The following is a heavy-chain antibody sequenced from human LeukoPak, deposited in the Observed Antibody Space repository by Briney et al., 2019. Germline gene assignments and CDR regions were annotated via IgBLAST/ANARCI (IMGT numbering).Heavy chain of an antibody. Sequence: ASVKVSCKASGYTFTSYNINWVRQATGQGLEWMGWMNPNSGNTGYAQKFQGRVTMTRNTSISTAYMELSSLRSEDTAVYDCAREAESHDYSNNRWLDSWGQGTLVTVSS. D-gene: IGHD4-11*01. CDR2: MNPNSGNT. V-gene: IGHV1-8*01. CDR3: AREAESHDYSNNRWLDS. J-gene: IGHJ5*01. CDR1: GYTFTSYN.